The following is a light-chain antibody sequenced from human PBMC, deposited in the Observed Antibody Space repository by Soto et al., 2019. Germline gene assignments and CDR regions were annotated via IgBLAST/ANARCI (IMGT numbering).Light chain of an antibody. V-gene: IGKV3D-15*01. Sequence: EIIMTQSPATLSLSPLDGATVACMASQSVDSNLAWYQQKPGQTPRLLMYGASTRPTGIPARFSGSGSGTEFTLTIISLQSEDSAVYYCQQYNDWPLTFGGGTRLEIK. CDR3: QQYNDWPLT. CDR1: QSVDSN. J-gene: IGKJ5*01. CDR2: GAS.